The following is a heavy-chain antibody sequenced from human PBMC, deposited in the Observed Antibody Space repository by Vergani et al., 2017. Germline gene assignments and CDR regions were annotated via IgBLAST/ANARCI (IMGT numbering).Heavy chain of an antibody. CDR2: MNPKSGNS. CDR1: GYTFIEYD. J-gene: IGHJ5*02. Sequence: QVQLVQSGAEVKKPAASVKVSCWASGYTFIEYDIDWVRQAAGQGLDWLGWMNPKSGNSGFAQKFQGRVTMTRDTSISTAYMELNSLTSEDTAVYYCARAPGRRCSGGSCYSSFRWFDPWGQGTLVTVFS. D-gene: IGHD2-15*01. V-gene: IGHV1-8*01. CDR3: ARAPGRRCSGGSCYSSFRWFDP.